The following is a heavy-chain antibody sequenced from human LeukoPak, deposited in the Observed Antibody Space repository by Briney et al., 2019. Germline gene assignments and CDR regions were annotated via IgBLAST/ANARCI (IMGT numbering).Heavy chain of an antibody. J-gene: IGHJ4*02. V-gene: IGHV3-23*01. CDR3: ARDWDGYNSLSRFDY. CDR1: GFTFSSYA. D-gene: IGHD5-24*01. Sequence: PGGSLRLSCAASGFTFSSYAMSWVRQAPGKGLEWVSAISGSGGSTYYADSVKGRFTISRDNAKNSLYLQMNSLRAEDTAVYYCARDWDGYNSLSRFDYWGQGTLVTVSS. CDR2: ISGSGGST.